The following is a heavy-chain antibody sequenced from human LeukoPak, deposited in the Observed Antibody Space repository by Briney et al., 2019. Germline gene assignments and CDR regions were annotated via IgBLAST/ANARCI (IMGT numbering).Heavy chain of an antibody. CDR1: GYTFTGHY. CDR2: INPNSGGT. CDR3: ARDSILYSMGHNWFDP. V-gene: IGHV1-2*02. Sequence: GASVKVSCKASGYTFTGHYMHWVRQAPGQGLEWMGWINPNSGGTNYAQKFQGRVTMTRDTSISTAYMELSRLRSDDTAVYYCARDSILYSMGHNWFDPWGQGTLVTVSS. D-gene: IGHD2-21*01. J-gene: IGHJ5*02.